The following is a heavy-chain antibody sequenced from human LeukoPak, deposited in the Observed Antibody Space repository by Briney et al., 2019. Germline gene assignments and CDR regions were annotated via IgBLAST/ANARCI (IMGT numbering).Heavy chain of an antibody. V-gene: IGHV1-2*02. CDR1: GYTFTGYY. J-gene: IGHJ4*02. D-gene: IGHD3-10*01. CDR2: INPNSGGT. CDR3: ARGWEGYYGSGSYENFDY. Sequence: ASVKVSCKASGYTFTGYYMHWVRQAPGQGLEWIGWINPNSGGTNYAQKFQGRVTMTRDTSISTAYMELSRLRSDDTAVYYCARGWEGYYGSGSYENFDYWGQGTLVTVSS.